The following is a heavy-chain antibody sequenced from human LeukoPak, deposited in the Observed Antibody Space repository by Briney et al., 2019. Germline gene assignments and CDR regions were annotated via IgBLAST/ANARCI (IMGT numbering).Heavy chain of an antibody. J-gene: IGHJ4*02. CDR3: ARVTELERLHTTQFDY. CDR1: GGSISSSSYY. Sequence: SETLSLTCTVAGGSISSSSYYWGWIRQPPGKGVEWLGSIYYSGSTYYNPSLKSRVTISVDTSKNQFSLKLSSVTAADTAVYYCARVTELERLHTTQFDYWGQGTLVTVSS. CDR2: IYYSGST. D-gene: IGHD1-1*01. V-gene: IGHV4-39*07.